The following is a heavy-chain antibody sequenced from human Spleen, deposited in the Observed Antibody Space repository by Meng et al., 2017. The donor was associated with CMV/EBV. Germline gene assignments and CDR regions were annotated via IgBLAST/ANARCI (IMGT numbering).Heavy chain of an antibody. Sequence: KASGYTFTGYYRHWVQQAPGQGLEWMGWINPNSGGTNYAQKFQGRVTMTRDTSISTAYMELSRLRSDDTAVYYCARDGFDTMTSFDYWGQGTLVTVSS. D-gene: IGHD3-22*01. CDR2: INPNSGGT. CDR3: ARDGFDTMTSFDY. J-gene: IGHJ4*02. V-gene: IGHV1-2*02. CDR1: GYTFTGYY.